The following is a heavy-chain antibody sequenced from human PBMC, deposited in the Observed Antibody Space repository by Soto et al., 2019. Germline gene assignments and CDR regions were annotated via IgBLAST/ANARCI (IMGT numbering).Heavy chain of an antibody. CDR2: IRSKAYGGTT. V-gene: IGHV3-49*03. CDR1: GFTFGDYA. Sequence: GGSLRLSCTASGFTFGDYAMSWFRQAPGKGLEWVGFIRSKAYGGTTEYAASVKGRFTISRDDSKSIAYLQMNSLKTEDTAVYYCTRAGYDYVWGSYMPRYYFDYWGQGTLVTVLL. D-gene: IGHD3-16*01. CDR3: TRAGYDYVWGSYMPRYYFDY. J-gene: IGHJ4*02.